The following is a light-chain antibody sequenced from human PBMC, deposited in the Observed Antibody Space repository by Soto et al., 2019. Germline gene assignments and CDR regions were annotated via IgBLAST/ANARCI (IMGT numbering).Light chain of an antibody. CDR1: SSDVGTYNL. CDR3: CSYARPGTLYV. CDR2: EVS. V-gene: IGLV2-23*02. Sequence: QSALSQPASVSGSPGQSIAISCTGTSSDVGTYNLVSWYQQPPGKAPKLIIFEVSKPPSGVSDRFSGSKSGNTASLTISGLQGEDEADYYCCSYARPGTLYVFGTGTKLAVL. J-gene: IGLJ1*01.